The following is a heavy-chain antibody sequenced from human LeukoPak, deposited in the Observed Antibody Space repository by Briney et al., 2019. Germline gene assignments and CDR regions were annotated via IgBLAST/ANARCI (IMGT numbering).Heavy chain of an antibody. CDR1: GDSISSYF. CDR3: AGADGGWYWDY. J-gene: IGHJ4*02. D-gene: IGHD6-19*01. Sequence: PSETLSLTCTVSGDSISSYFWSWIRQPPGKGLEWIGYIYNSGSTKYNPSLRSRVTISGDTSKNQFSLKLSSVTAADAAVYYCAGADGGWYWDYWGQGTLVTVSS. CDR2: IYNSGST. V-gene: IGHV4-59*01.